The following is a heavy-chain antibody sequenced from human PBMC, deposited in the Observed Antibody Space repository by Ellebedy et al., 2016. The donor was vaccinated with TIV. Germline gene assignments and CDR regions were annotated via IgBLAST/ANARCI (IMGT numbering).Heavy chain of an antibody. D-gene: IGHD6-13*01. V-gene: IGHV3-23*01. Sequence: GESLKISXTASGFTFSSYAMSWVRQAPGKGLEWVSGISESGGSTYSADSVKGRFTISRDNSKNTLYLQMNSLRAEDTAVYYCAKDLEPYSSSWLFDYWGQGSLVTVSS. CDR1: GFTFSSYA. CDR3: AKDLEPYSSSWLFDY. CDR2: ISESGGST. J-gene: IGHJ4*02.